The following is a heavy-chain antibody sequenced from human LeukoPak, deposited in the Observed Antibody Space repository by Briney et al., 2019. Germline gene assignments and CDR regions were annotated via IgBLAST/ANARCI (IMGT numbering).Heavy chain of an antibody. CDR2: SRNKDRGFST. D-gene: IGHD4-17*01. Sequence: GGSLRLSCAASGFTFTDHFMDWVRQAPGMGLEWVGHSRNKDRGFSTEYATSVKGRFTISRDNSKNTLYLQMNSLRAEDTAVYYCASRHYDFGYYWGQGTLVTVSS. V-gene: IGHV3-72*01. J-gene: IGHJ4*02. CDR1: GFTFTDHF. CDR3: ASRHYDFGYY.